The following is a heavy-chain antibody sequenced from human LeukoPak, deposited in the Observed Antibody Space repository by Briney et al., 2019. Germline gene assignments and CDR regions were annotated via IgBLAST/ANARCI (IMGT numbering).Heavy chain of an antibody. CDR2: MNPNSGNT. V-gene: IGHV1-8*03. CDR1: GYTFTSYD. Sequence: ASVKVSCKASGYTFTSYDINWVRQATGQGLEWMGWMNPNSGNTGYAQKFQGRVTITRNTSISTAYMELSSLRSEDTAVYYCARRGGDEFYYYYYYMDVWGKGTTVTVSS. D-gene: IGHD2-21*02. CDR3: ARRGGDEFYYYYYYMDV. J-gene: IGHJ6*03.